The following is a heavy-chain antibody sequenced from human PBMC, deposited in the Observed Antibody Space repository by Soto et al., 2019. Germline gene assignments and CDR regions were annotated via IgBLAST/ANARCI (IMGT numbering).Heavy chain of an antibody. CDR2: IYYSGST. J-gene: IGHJ4*02. Sequence: SETLSLTCTVSGGSISSYYWGWIPRPPGKGLEWIGSIYYSGSTYYNPSLKSRVTISVDTSKNQFSLKLSSVTAADTAVYYCARRWGYSFDYWGQGTLVTVS. V-gene: IGHV4-39*01. CDR1: GGSISSYY. D-gene: IGHD7-27*01. CDR3: ARRWGYSFDY.